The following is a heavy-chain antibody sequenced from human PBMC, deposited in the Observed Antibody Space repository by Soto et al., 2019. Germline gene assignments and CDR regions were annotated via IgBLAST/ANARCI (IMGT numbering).Heavy chain of an antibody. CDR3: ARASYYYDRSGYHYSGFDH. V-gene: IGHV4-30-2*01. CDR2: IYHSGST. Sequence: SETLSLTCAVSGGSISSGGYSWSWIRQPPGKGLEWIGYIYHSGSTYYNPSLKSRVTISVDRSKNQFSLKLTSVTAADTAVYYCARASYYYDRSGYHYSGFDHWGQGTLVTVS. CDR1: GGSISSGGYS. J-gene: IGHJ4*02. D-gene: IGHD3-22*01.